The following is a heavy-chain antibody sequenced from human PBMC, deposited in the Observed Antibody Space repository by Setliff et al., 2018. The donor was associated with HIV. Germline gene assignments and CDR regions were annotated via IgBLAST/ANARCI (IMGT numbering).Heavy chain of an antibody. Sequence: SQTLSLTCAISGDSVSSNSAAWNWVRQSPSRGLEWLGRTYYRSKWYINYALSVKSRIIINPDTSKNQFSLHLNSVTPEDTAVYYCARGSYGSVLLWGQGTLVTVSS. V-gene: IGHV6-1*01. CDR2: TYYRSKWYI. D-gene: IGHD6-19*01. CDR3: ARGSYGSVLL. J-gene: IGHJ4*02. CDR1: GDSVSSNSAA.